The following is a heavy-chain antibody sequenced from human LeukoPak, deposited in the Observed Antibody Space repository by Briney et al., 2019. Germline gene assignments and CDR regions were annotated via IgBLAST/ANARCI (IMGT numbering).Heavy chain of an antibody. Sequence: SETLSLTCTVSGGSISSYYWGWIRQPPGKGLEWIGSIYYSGSTYYNPSLKSRVTISVDTSKNQFSLKLSSVTAADTAVYYCARMDSSVLQAAFDIWGQGTMVTVSS. CDR3: ARMDSSVLQAAFDI. V-gene: IGHV4-39*01. J-gene: IGHJ3*02. D-gene: IGHD3-22*01. CDR1: GGSISSYY. CDR2: IYYSGST.